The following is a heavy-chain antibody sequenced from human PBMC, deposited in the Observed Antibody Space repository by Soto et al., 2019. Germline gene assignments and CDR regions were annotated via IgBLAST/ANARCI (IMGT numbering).Heavy chain of an antibody. CDR2: IIPIFGTA. D-gene: IGHD5-18*01. J-gene: IGHJ4*02. CDR1: GGTFSSYA. Sequence: SVKVSCKASGGTFSSYAISWVRQAPGQGLEWMGGIIPIFGTANYAQKFQGRVTITADKSTSTAYMELSSLRSEDTAVYYCASSEWALDSYGLYYFDYWGQGTLVTVSS. V-gene: IGHV1-69*06. CDR3: ASSEWALDSYGLYYFDY.